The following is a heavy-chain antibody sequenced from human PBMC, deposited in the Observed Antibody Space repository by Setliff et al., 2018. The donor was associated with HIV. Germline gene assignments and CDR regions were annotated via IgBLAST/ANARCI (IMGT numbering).Heavy chain of an antibody. CDR1: GASLSAFY. CDR3: AGGGQWRPDY. V-gene: IGHV4-4*09. J-gene: IGHJ4*02. D-gene: IGHD6-19*01. CDR2: IYSSVGT. Sequence: TLSLPCTVSGASLSAFYWSWIRQPPGKGLEWLGYIYSSVGTNYSPSLEGRITISLDTSKSQFSLKLTSVTAADTAIYFCAGGGQWRPDYWGLGTLVT.